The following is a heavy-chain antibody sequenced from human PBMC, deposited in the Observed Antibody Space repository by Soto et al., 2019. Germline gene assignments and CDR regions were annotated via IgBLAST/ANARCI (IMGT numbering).Heavy chain of an antibody. CDR3: ARDFYGSGTQGLDV. D-gene: IGHD3-10*01. J-gene: IGHJ6*02. CDR2: ISPVVGAA. CDR1: GGNFYSFV. Sequence: ASVKVSCKVSGGNFYSFVINWVRQAPGQGLEWMGGISPVVGAAIYAQKFQGRVTITADESTSTAYMDLSSLRSEDTAVYYCARDFYGSGTQGLDVWGQGTTVTVSS. V-gene: IGHV1-69*13.